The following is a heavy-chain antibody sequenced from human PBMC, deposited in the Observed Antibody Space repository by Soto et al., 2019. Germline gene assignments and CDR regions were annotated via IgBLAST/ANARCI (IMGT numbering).Heavy chain of an antibody. CDR2: IWYDGSNK. V-gene: IGHV3-33*01. Sequence: GGFLRLSCAASGFTFSSYGMHWVRQAPGKGLEWVAVIWYDGSNKYYADSVKGRFTISRDNSKNTLYLQMNSLRAEDTAVYYCARLGYSSGWYELDYWGQGTLVTVSS. CDR1: GFTFSSYG. CDR3: ARLGYSSGWYELDY. J-gene: IGHJ4*02. D-gene: IGHD6-19*01.